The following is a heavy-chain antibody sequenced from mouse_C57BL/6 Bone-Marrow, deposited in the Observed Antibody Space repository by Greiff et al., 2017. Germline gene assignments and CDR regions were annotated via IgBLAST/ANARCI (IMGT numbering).Heavy chain of an antibody. Sequence: QVQLQQSGPGLVQPSQSLSITCNVSGFSLTSYGVHWVRQSPGKGLEWLGVIWSGGSTDYNAPFISRLSICKENYKSQVFFKMNSLQAYDTAIYYCASLQLFAYRGQGALVTVSA. D-gene: IGHD4-1*02. CDR1: GFSLTSYG. CDR3: ASLQLFAY. V-gene: IGHV2-2*01. J-gene: IGHJ3*01. CDR2: IWSGGST.